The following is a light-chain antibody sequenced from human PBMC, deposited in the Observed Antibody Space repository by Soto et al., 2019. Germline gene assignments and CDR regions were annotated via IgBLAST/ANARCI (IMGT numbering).Light chain of an antibody. V-gene: IGLV2-23*01. Sequence: QSVLTQPASVSGSPGQSITISCTGTSSDVGSYNLVSWYQQRPGKAPKLMIYEGSKRPSGVSNRFSGSKSGNTASLTISGLQAEDEADYYCCSYAGSSTRVVFGGGTKLTVL. CDR3: CSYAGSSTRVV. J-gene: IGLJ2*01. CDR2: EGS. CDR1: SSDVGSYNL.